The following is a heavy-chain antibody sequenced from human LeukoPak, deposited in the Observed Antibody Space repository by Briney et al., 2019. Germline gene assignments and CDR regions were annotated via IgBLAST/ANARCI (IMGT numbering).Heavy chain of an antibody. Sequence: GGSLRLSCAASGFTFSIYAMSWVRQAPGKGLEWVSAISTSGGSSYYADSVKGRFTISRDNSKNTLYLQMNSLRAEDTAVYYCAKDLGAGSGPYPFDYWGQGTLVTVSS. CDR2: ISTSGGSS. CDR1: GFTFSIYA. D-gene: IGHD1-26*01. CDR3: AKDLGAGSGPYPFDY. J-gene: IGHJ4*02. V-gene: IGHV3-23*01.